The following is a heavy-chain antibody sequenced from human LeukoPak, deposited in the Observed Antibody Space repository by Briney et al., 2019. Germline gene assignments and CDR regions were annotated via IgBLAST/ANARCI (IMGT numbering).Heavy chain of an antibody. CDR1: GFTFSGYW. Sequence: QPGGSLRLSCAASGFTFSGYWMHWVRQAPGEGLVWVSRINTDGRSTNYADSVKGRFTISRDNAKNTLYLQMNSLRAEDTAVYYCARGRITSSWYYFDYWGQGTLVTVSS. CDR3: ARGRITSSWYYFDY. CDR2: INTDGRST. D-gene: IGHD6-13*01. J-gene: IGHJ4*02. V-gene: IGHV3-74*01.